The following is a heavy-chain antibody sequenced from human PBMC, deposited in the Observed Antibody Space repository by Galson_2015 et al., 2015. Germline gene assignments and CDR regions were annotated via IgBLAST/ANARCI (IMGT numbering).Heavy chain of an antibody. V-gene: IGHV1-2*06. CDR3: VRGRQHLDY. J-gene: IGHJ4*02. D-gene: IGHD6-13*01. CDR2: INPNSGNT. CDR1: GYAFSGYF. Sequence: SVKVSCKASGYAFSGYFIHWVRQAPGQGLEWMGRINPNSGNTNSTQKFQGRVALTRDTSITTLYMELSSLRSDDTAVYYCVRGRQHLDYWGQGALVTVSS.